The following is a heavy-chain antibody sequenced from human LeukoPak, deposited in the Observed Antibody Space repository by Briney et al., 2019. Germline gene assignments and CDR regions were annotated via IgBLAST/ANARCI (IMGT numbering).Heavy chain of an antibody. CDR2: IKPDGSEK. Sequence: GRPLRLSCAASGFTFSSYWMSWVRQAPGKGLEWVANIKPDGSEKYYVDSVKGRFTISRDNAKNSLYLQMSSLRVEDTALYFCARHNPLWGYWGQGTLVTVSS. CDR1: GFTFSSYW. CDR3: ARHNPLWGY. V-gene: IGHV3-7*04. J-gene: IGHJ4*02. D-gene: IGHD1-14*01.